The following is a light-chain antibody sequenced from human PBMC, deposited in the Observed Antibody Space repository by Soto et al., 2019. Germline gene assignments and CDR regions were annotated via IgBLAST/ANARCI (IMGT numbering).Light chain of an antibody. Sequence: QSVLTQPPSVSGAPGQRVTISCTGTSSNVGAGYDVHWYQQHPGTAPKLLIYGNSNRPSGVPDRFSGSKSGTSASLAVTGLQAEDEADYYCQSYDSSLRGVFGTGTKLTVL. J-gene: IGLJ1*01. CDR3: QSYDSSLRGV. CDR1: SSNVGAGYD. CDR2: GNS. V-gene: IGLV1-40*01.